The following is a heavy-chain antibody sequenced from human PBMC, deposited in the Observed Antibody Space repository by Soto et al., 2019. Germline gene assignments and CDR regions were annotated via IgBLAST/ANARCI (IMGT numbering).Heavy chain of an antibody. D-gene: IGHD3-3*01. CDR3: AREVRFLEWLSLYYYYGMDV. J-gene: IGHJ6*02. CDR1: GFTFSSYA. Sequence: GGSLRLSFAASGFTFSSYAMHWVRQAPGKGLEWVAVISYDGSNNYYADSVKGRFTISRDNSKNTLYLQMNSLRAEDTAVYYCAREVRFLEWLSLYYYYGMDVWGQGTTVTVSS. CDR2: ISYDGSNN. V-gene: IGHV3-30-3*01.